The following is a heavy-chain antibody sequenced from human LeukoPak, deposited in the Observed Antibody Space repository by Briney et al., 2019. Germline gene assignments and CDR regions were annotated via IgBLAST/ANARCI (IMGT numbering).Heavy chain of an antibody. V-gene: IGHV1-58*02. Sequence: TSVKVSCKASGFTFTSSAMQWVRQARGQRLEWIGWIVVGGGNTNYAQKFQERVTITRDMSTSTAYMELSSLRSEDTAVYYCAADPYSFYYDSSGYPRGMDVWGQGTTVTVSS. CDR2: IVVGGGNT. CDR3: AADPYSFYYDSSGYPRGMDV. D-gene: IGHD3-22*01. CDR1: GFTFTSSA. J-gene: IGHJ6*02.